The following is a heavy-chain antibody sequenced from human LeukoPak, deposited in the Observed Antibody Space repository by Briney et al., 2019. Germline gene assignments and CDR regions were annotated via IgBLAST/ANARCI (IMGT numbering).Heavy chain of an antibody. J-gene: IGHJ4*02. V-gene: IGHV3-74*01. Sequence: GGSLRLSCAVSGFPLSDAWMNWVRQAPGKGLVWVSRFNSDGRSTYYADSVKGRFTISRDNAKNTLYLQMNSLRAEDTAVYYCARGRYYLDSWGQGTLVTVSS. CDR1: GFPLSDAW. CDR2: FNSDGRST. CDR3: ARGRYYLDS. D-gene: IGHD4-17*01.